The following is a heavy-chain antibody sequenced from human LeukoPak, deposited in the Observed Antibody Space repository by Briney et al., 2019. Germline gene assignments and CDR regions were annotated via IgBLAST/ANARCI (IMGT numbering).Heavy chain of an antibody. CDR2: IYSGGST. CDR3: VKVKIGIAALFDY. D-gene: IGHD6-6*01. J-gene: IGHJ4*02. CDR1: GFTVSSNY. V-gene: IGHV3-66*01. Sequence: PGGSLRLSCAASGFTVSSNYMSWVRQAPGKGLEWVSVIYSGGSTYYADSVKGRFTISRDNSKNTLYLQMNSLRAEDTAVYYCVKVKIGIAALFDYWAREPWSPSPQ.